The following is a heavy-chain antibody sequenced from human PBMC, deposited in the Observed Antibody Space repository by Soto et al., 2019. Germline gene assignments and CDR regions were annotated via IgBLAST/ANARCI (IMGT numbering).Heavy chain of an antibody. CDR1: GFTFSSYG. D-gene: IGHD2-15*01. Sequence: QVQLVESGGGVVQPGRSLRLSCAASGFTFSSYGMHWVRQAPGKGLEWVAVIWYDGSNKYYADSVKGRFTISRDNSKNTLYLQMNSLRAEDTAVYYCARDGGYCSGGSCYSLLYYYMDVWGKGTTVTVSS. CDR2: IWYDGSNK. J-gene: IGHJ6*03. V-gene: IGHV3-33*01. CDR3: ARDGGYCSGGSCYSLLYYYMDV.